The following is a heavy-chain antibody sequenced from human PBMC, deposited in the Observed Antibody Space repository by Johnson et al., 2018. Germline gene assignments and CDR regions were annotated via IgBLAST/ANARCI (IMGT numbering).Heavy chain of an antibody. J-gene: IGHJ4*02. CDR3: AGRSCSGAYCYENY. Sequence: QVQLVESGGGLVKPGGSLRLSCAASGFTFSDYYMGWICQAPGKGLEWVSYTSSSGSTIYYADSVKGRFTISRDNAKNSLYLQMNSLRAEDTAVFYCAGRSCSGAYCYENYWGQGTLVTVAS. CDR2: TSSSGSTI. D-gene: IGHD2-15*01. CDR1: GFTFSDYY. V-gene: IGHV3-11*01.